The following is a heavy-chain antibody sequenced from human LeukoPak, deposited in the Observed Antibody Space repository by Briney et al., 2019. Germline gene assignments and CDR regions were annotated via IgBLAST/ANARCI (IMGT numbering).Heavy chain of an antibody. CDR3: ARTAGDYGLYYYYYYMDV. CDR2: IIPIFGTA. D-gene: IGHD3-16*01. Sequence: SVKVSCKTSGSTFTDYYIHWVRQAPGQGLEWMGGIIPIFGTANYAQKFQGRVTITADESTSTAYMELGSLRSEDAAVYYCARTAGDYGLYYYYYYMDVWGKGTTVTISS. CDR1: GSTFTDYY. V-gene: IGHV1-69*13. J-gene: IGHJ6*03.